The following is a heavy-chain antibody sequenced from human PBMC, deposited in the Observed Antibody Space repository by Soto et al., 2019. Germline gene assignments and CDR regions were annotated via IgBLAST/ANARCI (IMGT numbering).Heavy chain of an antibody. CDR1: GFTFSSYE. J-gene: IGHJ4*02. D-gene: IGHD2-15*01. CDR2: ISSSGSTI. CDR3: ASDHPRRYCSGGSCYSGLAY. V-gene: IGHV3-48*03. Sequence: PGGSLRLSCAASGFTFSSYEMNWVRQAPGKGLECVSYISSSGSTIYYPDSVKGRFTISRDNAKNSLYLQMNSLRAEDTAVYYCASDHPRRYCSGGSCYSGLAYWGQGTLVTVSS.